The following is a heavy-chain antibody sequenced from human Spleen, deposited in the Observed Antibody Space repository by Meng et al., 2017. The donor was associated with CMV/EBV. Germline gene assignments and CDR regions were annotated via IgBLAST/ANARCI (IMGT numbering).Heavy chain of an antibody. CDR1: GYSFTSYW. CDR3: ARAGSGRYIGAFPLDY. Sequence: GESLKISCKGSGYSFTSYWIGWVRQMPGKGLEWMGIIYPGDSDTRYSPSFPGQVTISADKSISTAYLQWSSLKASDTAMYYCARAGSGRYIGAFPLDYWAQGTLVTVSS. V-gene: IGHV5-51*01. D-gene: IGHD3-16*02. J-gene: IGHJ4*02. CDR2: IYPGDSDT.